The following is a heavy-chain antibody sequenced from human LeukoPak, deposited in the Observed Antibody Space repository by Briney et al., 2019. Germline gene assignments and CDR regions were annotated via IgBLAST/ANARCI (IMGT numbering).Heavy chain of an antibody. V-gene: IGHV3-7*01. CDR3: ARVRTTVTTFDAFDI. J-gene: IGHJ3*02. CDR1: GFTFSSYW. CDR2: IKQDGSGK. D-gene: IGHD4-17*01. Sequence: GGSLRLSCAASGFTFSSYWMSWVRQAPGKGLEWVANIKQDGSGKYYVDSVKGRFTVSRDNAKNSLYLQMNSLRAEDTAVYYCARVRTTVTTFDAFDIWGQGTMVTVSS.